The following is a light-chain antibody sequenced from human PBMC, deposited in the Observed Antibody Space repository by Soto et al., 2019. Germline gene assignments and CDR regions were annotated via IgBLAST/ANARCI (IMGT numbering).Light chain of an antibody. J-gene: IGLJ1*01. CDR1: SSNIGNSY. Sequence: QSVLTQPPSVSAAPGQKVTMSCSGSSSNIGNSYVSWYQQLPGTAPKLLIYDNNKRPSGIPDRFSGSKSGTSATLGITGLQTGDEADYYCGTWDSRLSAYVFGAGTKLTVL. CDR3: GTWDSRLSAYV. CDR2: DNN. V-gene: IGLV1-51*01.